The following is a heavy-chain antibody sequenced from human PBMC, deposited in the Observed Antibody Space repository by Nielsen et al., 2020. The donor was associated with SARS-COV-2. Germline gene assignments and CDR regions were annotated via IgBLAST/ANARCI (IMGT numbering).Heavy chain of an antibody. CDR3: TKEGSLGYFVS. CDR2: INNINGGET. Sequence: GESLKISCGASGFSVSDSAMGWVRQAPGKGLEWVSTINNINGGETHYADFVKGRSTISRDTSKNTLFLQMSSLRVEDTALYYFTKEGSLGYFVSWGPGTLVTVSS. J-gene: IGHJ4*02. V-gene: IGHV3-23*01. D-gene: IGHD3-10*01. CDR1: GFSVSDSA.